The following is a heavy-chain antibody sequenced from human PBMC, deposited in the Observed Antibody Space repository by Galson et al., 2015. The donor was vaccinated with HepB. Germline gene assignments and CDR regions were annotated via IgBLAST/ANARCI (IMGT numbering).Heavy chain of an antibody. CDR2: INPMLGVP. CDR3: ATSQRPAYYYDSSGYYDRFDY. V-gene: IGHV1-69*02. D-gene: IGHD3-22*01. J-gene: IGHJ4*02. CDR1: GGTFSSYT. Sequence: SVKVSCKASGGTFSSYTISWMRQAPGQGLEWMGRINPMLGVPNYAQKFQSRVTITADKSTSTAYMELSSLRSEDTAVYHCATSQRPAYYYDSSGYYDRFDYWGQGTLVTVSS.